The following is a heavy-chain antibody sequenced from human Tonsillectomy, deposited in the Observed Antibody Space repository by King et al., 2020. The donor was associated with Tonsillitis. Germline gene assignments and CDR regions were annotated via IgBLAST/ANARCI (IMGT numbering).Heavy chain of an antibody. CDR2: INSDGSST. D-gene: IGHD3-22*01. CDR3: ARDPITMIDHDAFDI. J-gene: IGHJ3*02. Sequence: VQLVESGGGLVQPGGSLRLSCAASGFTFSSYWMHWVRQAPGKGLVWVSRINSDGSSTSYADSVKGRFTISRDNAKNTLYLQMNSLRAEDTAVYYCARDPITMIDHDAFDIWGQGTMVTVSS. CDR1: GFTFSSYW. V-gene: IGHV3-74*01.